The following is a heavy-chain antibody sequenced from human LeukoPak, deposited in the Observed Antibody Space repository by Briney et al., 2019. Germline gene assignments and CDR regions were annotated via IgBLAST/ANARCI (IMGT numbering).Heavy chain of an antibody. CDR1: GGSISSYY. CDR3: ARGGLTTMVSEDWFDP. D-gene: IGHD3-10*01. CDR2: IYYSGST. V-gene: IGHV4-59*01. Sequence: SETLSLTCTVSGGSISSYYWSWIRQPPGKGLEWIGYIYYSGSTNYNPSLKSRVTISVDTSKNQFSLKLSSVTAADTAVYYCARGGLTTMVSEDWFDPWGQGTLVTVSS. J-gene: IGHJ5*02.